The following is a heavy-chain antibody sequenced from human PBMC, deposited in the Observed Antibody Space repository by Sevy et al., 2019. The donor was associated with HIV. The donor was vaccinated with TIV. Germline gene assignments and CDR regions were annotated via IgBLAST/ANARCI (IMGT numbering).Heavy chain of an antibody. CDR1: GFTFSKYS. CDR3: ARAGCTKPNDS. D-gene: IGHD2-8*01. CDR2: LSFGCGEI. V-gene: IGHV3-23*01. Sequence: GGSLRLSCAASGFTFSKYSMSWVRQPPGKGLEWVSTLSFGCGEINYEDSVKGRFTISRDNSKSSVYLQMNNLRPEDKAVYSCARAGCTKPNDSWGQGTLVTVSS. J-gene: IGHJ4*02.